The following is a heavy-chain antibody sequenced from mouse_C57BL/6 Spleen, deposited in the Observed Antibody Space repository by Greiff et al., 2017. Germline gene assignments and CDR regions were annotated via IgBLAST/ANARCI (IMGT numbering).Heavy chain of an antibody. CDR1: GYTFTSYW. J-gene: IGHJ4*01. CDR2: IDPSDSYT. D-gene: IGHD1-1*01. V-gene: IGHV1-69*01. CDR3: ARLLRSYAMDY. Sequence: QVQLQQPGAELVMPGASVKLSCKASGYTFTSYWMHWVKQRPGQGLEWIGEIDPSDSYTNYNQKFKGKSTLTVDKSSSTAYMQLSSLTSEDSAVYDCARLLRSYAMDYWGQGTSVTVSS.